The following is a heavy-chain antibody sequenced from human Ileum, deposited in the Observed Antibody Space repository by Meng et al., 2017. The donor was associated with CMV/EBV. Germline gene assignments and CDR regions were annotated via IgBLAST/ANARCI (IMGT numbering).Heavy chain of an antibody. CDR3: ARGSGSSPRGMDV. Sequence: ASVTVSCKTSGYFFTNYDITWVRQAPGQGLEWMGWISTYGGQTNYAQKFQGRVTMTTDTSTSTAYMELRSLRFDDTAVYYCARGSGSSPRGMDVWGQGTTVTVSS. CDR2: ISTYGGQT. J-gene: IGHJ6*02. V-gene: IGHV1-18*01. D-gene: IGHD3-22*01. CDR1: GYFFTNYD.